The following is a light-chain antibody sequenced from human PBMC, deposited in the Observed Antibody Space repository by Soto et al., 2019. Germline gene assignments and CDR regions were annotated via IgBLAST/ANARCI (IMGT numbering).Light chain of an antibody. J-gene: IGKJ1*01. CDR3: QQYNSWPRT. V-gene: IGKV3-15*01. CDR1: QSVNSN. Sequence: EIVMTQSPATLSVSPGERATLSCRASQSVNSNLAWYHQKPGQAPRLLIYGASSRATGIPARFSGSGSGTEFTLTISSLKSEEFAGYYCQQYNSWPRTFGQGTRW. CDR2: GAS.